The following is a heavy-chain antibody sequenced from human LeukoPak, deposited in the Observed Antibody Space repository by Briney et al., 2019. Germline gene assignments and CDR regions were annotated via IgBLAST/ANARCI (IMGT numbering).Heavy chain of an antibody. V-gene: IGHV4-61*02. D-gene: IGHD2-21*02. CDR2: IYTSGST. Sequence: SQTLSLTCTVSGGSISSGSYYWSWIRQPAGKGLEWIGRIYTSGSTNYNPSLKSRVTISVDTSKNQFSLKLSSVTAADTAVYYCARDLTDCGGDCYLSWFDPWGQGTLVTVSS. CDR1: GGSISSGSYY. J-gene: IGHJ5*02. CDR3: ARDLTDCGGDCYLSWFDP.